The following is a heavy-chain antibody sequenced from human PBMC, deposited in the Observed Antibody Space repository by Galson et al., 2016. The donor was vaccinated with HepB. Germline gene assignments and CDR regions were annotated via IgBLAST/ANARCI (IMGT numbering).Heavy chain of an antibody. V-gene: IGHV3-21*01. D-gene: IGHD1-1*01. CDR2: ISSSKTYI. J-gene: IGHJ3*01. CDR1: GFTFKTYT. Sequence: LRLSCAASGFTFKTYTMNWVRQAPGKAPEWVSSISSSKTYIYYADSVRGRFTVSRDNAKDSLYLQMYSLRAEDTATYYCAREGSVVKPTDPVSAFDFWGQGTVVTVTS. CDR3: AREGSVVKPTDPVSAFDF.